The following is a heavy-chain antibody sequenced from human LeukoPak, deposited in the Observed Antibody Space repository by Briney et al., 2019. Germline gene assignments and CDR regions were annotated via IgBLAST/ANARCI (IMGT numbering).Heavy chain of an antibody. J-gene: IGHJ4*02. CDR2: ISWNSGSI. V-gene: IGHV3-9*01. CDR3: AKVSSGWTFFDY. CDR1: GFTFDDYA. D-gene: IGHD6-19*01. Sequence: GGSLRLSCAASGFTFDDYAMHWVRQAPGKGLEWVSVISWNSGSIGYADSVKGRFTISRDNAKNSLYLQMNSLRAEDTALYYCAKVSSGWTFFDYWGQGTLVTVSS.